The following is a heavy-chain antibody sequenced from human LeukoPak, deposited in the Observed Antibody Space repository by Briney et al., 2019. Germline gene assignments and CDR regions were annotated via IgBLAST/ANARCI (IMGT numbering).Heavy chain of an antibody. V-gene: IGHV3-30-3*01. CDR2: ISYDGSNK. CDR1: GFTFSSYA. CDR3: ANNYYDSSGYYMVDY. D-gene: IGHD3-22*01. J-gene: IGHJ4*02. Sequence: GGSLRLPCAASGFTFSSYAMHWVRQAPGKGLEWVAVISYDGSNKYYADSVKGRFTISRDNSKNTLYLQMNSLRAEDTAVYYCANNYYDSSGYYMVDYWGQGTLVTVSS.